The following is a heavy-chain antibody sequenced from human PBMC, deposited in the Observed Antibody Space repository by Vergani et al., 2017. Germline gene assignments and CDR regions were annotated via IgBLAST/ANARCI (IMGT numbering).Heavy chain of an antibody. J-gene: IGHJ4*02. CDR1: GGSFSDYY. CDR2: VNHGGST. Sequence: QVQLQEWGAGLLKTSETLSLTCGVSGGSFSDYYWSWIRQAPGMGLEWIGEVNHGGSTNYNPSLKSRVSISVDTSKNQFSLQLTSVTAADSALYFCASIARAPTRRNRPPDYWGQGILVTVSS. V-gene: IGHV4-34*01. D-gene: IGHD6-6*01. CDR3: ASIARAPTRRNRPPDY.